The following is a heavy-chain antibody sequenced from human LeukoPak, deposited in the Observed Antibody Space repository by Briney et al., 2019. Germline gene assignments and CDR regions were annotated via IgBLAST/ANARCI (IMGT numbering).Heavy chain of an antibody. CDR1: GFTFSSYE. D-gene: IGHD4-17*01. CDR2: ISSSGRTI. J-gene: IGHJ4*02. Sequence: PGGSLRLSCVASGFTFSSYEINWVRQAPGKGLEWVLYISSSGRTIYYADSVQGRFTISRDNAKNSLYLQMNSLRAEDTAVYYCARDPGQRDYGDYTYYFDYWGQGTLVTVSS. V-gene: IGHV3-48*03. CDR3: ARDPGQRDYGDYTYYFDY.